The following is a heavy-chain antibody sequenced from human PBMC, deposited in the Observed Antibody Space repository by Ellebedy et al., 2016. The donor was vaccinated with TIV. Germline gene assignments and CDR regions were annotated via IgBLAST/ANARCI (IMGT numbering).Heavy chain of an antibody. CDR2: ITSSSGYI. J-gene: IGHJ4*02. D-gene: IGHD6-13*01. Sequence: GESLKISCAASGFTFSTYPMNWVRQAPGKGLEWVSSITSSSGYIYYADSVKGRFTISRDNAKNSLYLQMNSLRAEDTAVYYCARGQSAGTYWGQGTLVTVSS. CDR3: ARGQSAGTY. CDR1: GFTFSTYP. V-gene: IGHV3-21*01.